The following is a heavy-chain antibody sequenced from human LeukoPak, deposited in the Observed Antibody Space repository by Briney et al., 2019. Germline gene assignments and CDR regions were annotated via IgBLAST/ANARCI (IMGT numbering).Heavy chain of an antibody. CDR1: GFTFSSYA. CDR3: AKDQPVSVGAIGEDAFDT. J-gene: IGHJ3*02. CDR2: ISGSGGST. D-gene: IGHD1-26*01. Sequence: PGGSLRLSCAASGFTFSSYAMSWVRQAPGKGLEWVSAISGSGGSTYYADSVKGRFTISRDNSKNTLYLQMNSLRAEDTAVYYCAKDQPVSVGAIGEDAFDTWGQGTMVTVSS. V-gene: IGHV3-23*01.